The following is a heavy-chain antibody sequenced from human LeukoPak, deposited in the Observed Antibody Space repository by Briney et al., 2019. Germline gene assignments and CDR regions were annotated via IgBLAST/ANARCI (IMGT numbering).Heavy chain of an antibody. CDR2: IYSGGST. CDR1: GFTVSSNY. Sequence: GGSLRLSCEASGFTVSSNYMSWVRQAPGKGLEWVSVIYSGGSTYYADSVKGRFTISRDNSKNTLYLQMNSLRAEDTAVYFCARDFTPVAATNYYGMDVWGQGTTVTVSS. CDR3: ARDFTPVAATNYYGMDV. V-gene: IGHV3-53*01. D-gene: IGHD2-15*01. J-gene: IGHJ6*02.